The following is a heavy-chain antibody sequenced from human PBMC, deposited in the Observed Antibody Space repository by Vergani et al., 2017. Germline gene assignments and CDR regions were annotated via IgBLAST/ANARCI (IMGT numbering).Heavy chain of an antibody. V-gene: IGHV3-74*01. Sequence: EVQLVESGGGLVQPGGSLRLSCAASGFTFSSYWMHWVRQAPGKGLVWVSRINSDGSSTSYADSVKGRFTISRDNAKNTLYLQMNSLRAEDTAVYYCARDNYNWNDPDYYYYMDVWGKGTTVTVSS. CDR2: INSDGSST. CDR1: GFTFSSYW. J-gene: IGHJ6*03. CDR3: ARDNYNWNDPDYYYYMDV. D-gene: IGHD1-1*01.